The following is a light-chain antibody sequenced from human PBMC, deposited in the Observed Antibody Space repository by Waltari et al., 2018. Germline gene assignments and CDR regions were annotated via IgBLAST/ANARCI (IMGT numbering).Light chain of an antibody. CDR1: QSVASN. CDR3: QQYNNWPRT. CDR2: GAS. J-gene: IGKJ1*01. V-gene: IGKV3-15*01. Sequence: EIVMTQSTATLSVSPGERVTLSCRASQSVASNLAWYRQKPGQAPRLLIYGASTRATGVPARFSGSGSGTEFTLTISNLQSEDFAVYYCQQYNNWPRTFGQGTKVEIK.